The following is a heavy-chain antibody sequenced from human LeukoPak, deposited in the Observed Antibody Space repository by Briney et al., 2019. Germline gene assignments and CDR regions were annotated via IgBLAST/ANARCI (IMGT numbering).Heavy chain of an antibody. CDR1: GFTFSSYA. J-gene: IGHJ6*02. Sequence: GGSLRLSCAASGFTFSSYAMHWVRQAPGKGLEWVAVISYDGSNKYYADSVKGRFTISRDNSKNTLYLQMNSLRAEDTAVYYCARVLHTYYDILTATIGYGMDVWGQGTTVTVSS. D-gene: IGHD3-9*01. CDR2: ISYDGSNK. V-gene: IGHV3-30-3*01. CDR3: ARVLHTYYDILTATIGYGMDV.